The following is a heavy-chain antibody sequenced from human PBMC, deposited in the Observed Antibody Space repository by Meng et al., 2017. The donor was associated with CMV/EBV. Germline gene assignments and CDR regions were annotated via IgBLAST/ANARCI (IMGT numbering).Heavy chain of an antibody. V-gene: IGHV4-39*07. Sequence: SGRSISSSSCYFGCIRQPPGKVLSWIGSIYYSGTTYYIPSLTSRVTISVDTSKNQFSLKLSSVTAADTAAYYCARDFRGDDSSGFDWGQGTLVTVSS. CDR3: ARDFRGDDSSGFD. D-gene: IGHD3-22*01. CDR2: IYYSGTT. J-gene: IGHJ4*02. CDR1: GRSISSSSCY.